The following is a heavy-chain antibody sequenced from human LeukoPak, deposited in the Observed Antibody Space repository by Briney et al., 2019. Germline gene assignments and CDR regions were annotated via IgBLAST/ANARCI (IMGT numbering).Heavy chain of an antibody. J-gene: IGHJ3*02. CDR3: ARVIYYDSTNAGAFDI. D-gene: IGHD3-22*01. V-gene: IGHV1-3*01. Sequence: ASVKVSCKASGYTFTSYAMHWVRQAPGQRLEWMGWINAGNGNTKYSQKFQGRVTITRDTSASTAYMELRSLRSDDTAVYYCARVIYYDSTNAGAFDIWGQGTMVSVSS. CDR2: INAGNGNT. CDR1: GYTFTSYA.